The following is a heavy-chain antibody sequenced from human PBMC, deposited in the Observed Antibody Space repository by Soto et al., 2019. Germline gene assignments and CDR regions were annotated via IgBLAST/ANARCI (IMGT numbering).Heavy chain of an antibody. D-gene: IGHD2-21*01. J-gene: IGHJ6*02. Sequence: GGSLRLSCAASGFTFSSYAMSWVRQAPGKGLEWVSAISGSGGSTYYADSVKGRFTISRDNSKNTLYLQMNSLRAEDTAVYYCAKEAKGFQLSWYSYYGMDVWGQGTTVTVSS. CDR2: ISGSGGST. CDR3: AKEAKGFQLSWYSYYGMDV. V-gene: IGHV3-23*01. CDR1: GFTFSSYA.